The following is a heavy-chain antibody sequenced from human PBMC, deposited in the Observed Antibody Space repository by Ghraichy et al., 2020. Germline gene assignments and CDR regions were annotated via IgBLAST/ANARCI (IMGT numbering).Heavy chain of an antibody. D-gene: IGHD6-13*01. CDR1: GFTLSSNY. Sequence: GESLNISCAASGFTLSSNYMSWVRQAPGKGLEWVSLIYSGGSTYYADSVKGRFTISRDNSKNTLYLQMNSLRAEDTAVYYCARGGQQLAPWYYGMDVWGQGTTVTVSS. V-gene: IGHV3-66*01. CDR2: IYSGGST. CDR3: ARGGQQLAPWYYGMDV. J-gene: IGHJ6*02.